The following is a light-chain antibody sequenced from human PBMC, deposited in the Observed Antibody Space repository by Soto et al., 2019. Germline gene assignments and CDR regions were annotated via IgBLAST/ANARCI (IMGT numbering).Light chain of an antibody. V-gene: IGKV1-5*03. CDR1: QSISRQ. Sequence: DIQMTQSPSTLSASVGDRVSITCRASQSISRQLAWYQQKPGKAPNLLIYQASNLETGVPSRFTGSGSGTEFTLTISSLQPEDFATYYCQQSYSTPLTFGGGTKVEIK. CDR2: QAS. CDR3: QQSYSTPLT. J-gene: IGKJ4*01.